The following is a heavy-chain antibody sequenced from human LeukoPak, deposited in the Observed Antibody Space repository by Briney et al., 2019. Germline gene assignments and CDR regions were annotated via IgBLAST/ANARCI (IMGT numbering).Heavy chain of an antibody. CDR3: ARDSISNGWSLYYFDY. J-gene: IGHJ4*02. CDR2: ISHSGSTI. Sequence: PGGSLRLSCAASGFTFSNYEMNWVRQAPGKGLEWVSYISHSGSTIYYADSVKGRFTISRDNAKNSLYLQMNSLRPEDTAVYYCARDSISNGWSLYYFDYWGQGTLVTVSS. V-gene: IGHV3-48*03. CDR1: GFTFSNYE. D-gene: IGHD6-19*01.